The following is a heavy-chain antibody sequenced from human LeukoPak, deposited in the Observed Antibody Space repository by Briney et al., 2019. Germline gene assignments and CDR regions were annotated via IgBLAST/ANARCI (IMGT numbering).Heavy chain of an antibody. CDR1: GFTFDDYA. D-gene: IGHD2-2*01. V-gene: IGHV3-9*01. CDR2: ISWNSGSI. Sequence: GGSLRLSCAASGFTFDDYAMHWVRQAPGKGLEWDSGISWNSGSIGYADSVKGRFTISRDDSQNTLYLQMNSLRAEDTAVYYCAKDYPALGCCTSISCSFFDHWGQGTLVTVSS. CDR3: AKDYPALGCCTSISCSFFDH. J-gene: IGHJ4*02.